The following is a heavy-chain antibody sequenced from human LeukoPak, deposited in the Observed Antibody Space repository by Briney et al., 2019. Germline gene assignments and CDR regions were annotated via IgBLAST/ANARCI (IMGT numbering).Heavy chain of an antibody. J-gene: IGHJ4*02. D-gene: IGHD2-8*01. Sequence: GGSLRLSCAASGFTFSSYWMSWVRQAPGKGLEWVSVIYSGGSTYYADSVKGRFTISRDNSKNTLYLQMNSLRAEDTAVYYCARDLMGTDWGQGTLVTVSS. V-gene: IGHV3-66*01. CDR3: ARDLMGTD. CDR2: IYSGGST. CDR1: GFTFSSYW.